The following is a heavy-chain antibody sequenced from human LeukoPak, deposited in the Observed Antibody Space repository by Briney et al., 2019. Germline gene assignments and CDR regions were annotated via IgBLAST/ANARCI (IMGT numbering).Heavy chain of an antibody. CDR3: AGVRDYDSSGYHPMDV. D-gene: IGHD3-22*01. V-gene: IGHV1-2*02. CDR2: INPNSGGT. CDR1: GYTFTGYY. Sequence: ASVKVSCKASGYTFTGYYMHWVRQASGQGLEWMGWINPNSGGTNYAQKFQGRVTMTRDTSISTAYMELSRLRSDDTAVYYCAGVRDYDSSGYHPMDVWGKGTTVTVSS. J-gene: IGHJ6*03.